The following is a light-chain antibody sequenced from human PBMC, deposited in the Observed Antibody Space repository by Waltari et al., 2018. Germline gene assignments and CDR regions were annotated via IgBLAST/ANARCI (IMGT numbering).Light chain of an antibody. CDR2: GTA. J-gene: IGKJ1*01. CDR1: QSVGSN. V-gene: IGKV3-15*01. Sequence: EKVMTQSPATLSVSPGQRATLSCRASQSVGSNLAWYQQKPGQAPRLLIYGTATRATGLPARFRGSGSGTDFTLTISSLQSEDFAVYYCQQYNNWPWTFGQGTRVEIK. CDR3: QQYNNWPWT.